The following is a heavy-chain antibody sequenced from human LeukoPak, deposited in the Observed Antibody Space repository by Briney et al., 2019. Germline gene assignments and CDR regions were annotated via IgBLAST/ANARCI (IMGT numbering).Heavy chain of an antibody. V-gene: IGHV3-48*03. CDR3: ALDRRSSRDASDF. J-gene: IGHJ3*01. Sequence: GGSLRLTCPSIYLSFSPLKLKSISQAPGKGLEWVSYISSSGSTMYYADFVKGRFTISRDNAKNSLFLQMNNLRAEDIAVYYCALDRRSSRDASDFSGQGTMVTVYS. CDR1: YLSFSPLK. CDR2: ISSSGSTM.